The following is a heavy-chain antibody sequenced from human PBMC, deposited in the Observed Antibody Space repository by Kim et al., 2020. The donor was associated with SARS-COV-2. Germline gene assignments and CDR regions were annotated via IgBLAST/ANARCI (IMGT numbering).Heavy chain of an antibody. CDR2: IGGNGGIT. D-gene: IGHD3-3*02. J-gene: IGHJ6*04. CDR3: AKAIRTEPYAYGLDV. Sequence: GGSLRLSCAASGFTFGSYSMTWVRQAPGKGLEWVSVIGGNGGITIYADSVKGRFTISRDNSRNTFFLQLNSLTADDTAIYYCAKAIRTEPYAYGLDVWG. CDR1: GFTFGSYS. V-gene: IGHV3-23*01.